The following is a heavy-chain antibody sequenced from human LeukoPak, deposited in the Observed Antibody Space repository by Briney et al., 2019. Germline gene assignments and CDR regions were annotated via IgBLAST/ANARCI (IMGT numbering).Heavy chain of an antibody. CDR3: ARGQGTVTTH. CDR1: GGSFSGYY. J-gene: IGHJ4*02. V-gene: IGHV4-34*01. CDR2: INHSGSA. D-gene: IGHD4-17*01. Sequence: SETPSLTCAVSGGSFSGYYWTWIRQPPGKGLEWIGEINHSGSANYNPSLKSRVTISLDTSKNQFSLKLSSVTAADTAVYYCARGQGTVTTHWGQGTLVTVSS.